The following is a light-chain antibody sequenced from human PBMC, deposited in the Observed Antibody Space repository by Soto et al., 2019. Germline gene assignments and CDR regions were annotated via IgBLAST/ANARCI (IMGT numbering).Light chain of an antibody. V-gene: IGLV2-14*01. Sequence: QSALTQPASVSGSPGQSITISFTGTSSDVGGYNYVSWYQQHPGKAPKLMIYEVSHRPSGVSHRFSGSKSGNTASLTISGLQAEDEADYYCSSYTSSSTLGVFGTGTKLTVL. CDR3: SSYTSSSTLGV. J-gene: IGLJ1*01. CDR1: SSDVGGYNY. CDR2: EVS.